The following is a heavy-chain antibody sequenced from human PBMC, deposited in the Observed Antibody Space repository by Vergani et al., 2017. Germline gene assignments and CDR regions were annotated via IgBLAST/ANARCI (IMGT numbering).Heavy chain of an antibody. V-gene: IGHV4-61*02. CDR3: ARDHCTNGVCYPYFDY. CDR2: VYTSGST. D-gene: IGHD2-8*01. Sequence: QVQLQESGPGLVKPSQTLSLTCTVSGGSISSRSYYWSWIRQPAGKGLGWIGRVYTSGSTNYNPSRKSRATMSVDTSKNKFSLKLRSGTAADTAVYYCARDHCTNGVCYPYFDYWGQGTLVTVSS. CDR1: GGSISSRSYY. J-gene: IGHJ4*02.